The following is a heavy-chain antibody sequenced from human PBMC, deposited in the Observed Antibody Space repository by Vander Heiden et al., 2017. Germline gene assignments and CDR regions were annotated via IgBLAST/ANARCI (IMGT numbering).Heavy chain of an antibody. D-gene: IGHD6-25*01. V-gene: IGHV3-15*01. Sequence: EVQLVESGGGLVKPGGSLRLSCAASGFTFSNAWMSWVRQAPGKGLEWVGRIKSKTDGGTTDYAAPVKGRFTISRDDSKNTMYLQINRMKTEDTAVYYCTTTTRIAAANFDYWGQGTLVTVSS. J-gene: IGHJ4*02. CDR3: TTTTRIAAANFDY. CDR2: IKSKTDGGTT. CDR1: GFTFSNAW.